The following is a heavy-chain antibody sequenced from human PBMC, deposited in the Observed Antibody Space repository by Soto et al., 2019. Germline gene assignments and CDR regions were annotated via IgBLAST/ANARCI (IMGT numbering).Heavy chain of an antibody. Sequence: QVQLQESGPGLVRPSGTVSLTCAVSGLSISSGDWWSWVRQPPGKGLEWIGEIPHSGSANYNPSLKSRVTLSVVPSKDLFSLTLISVTAADAAFYYCARDQGSHPGDWGQGTLVSVYS. CDR2: IPHSGSA. D-gene: IGHD6-13*01. CDR3: ARDQGSHPGD. V-gene: IGHV4-4*02. J-gene: IGHJ4*02. CDR1: GLSISSGDW.